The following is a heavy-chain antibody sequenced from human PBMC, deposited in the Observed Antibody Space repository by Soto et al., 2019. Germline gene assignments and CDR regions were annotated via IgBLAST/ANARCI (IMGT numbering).Heavy chain of an antibody. V-gene: IGHV1-3*01. J-gene: IGHJ3*02. CDR1: GYTFNADA. D-gene: IGHD1-1*01. Sequence: QVQLVQSGAEVKPPGASVKVSCRTSGYTFNADALHWVRQAPGQGLEWMGWVNGANGVTKFSQKFQGRVTITRDTFATTDYMEQSSLRSEDTAVYFFARLTRGTHRYDAFDMWGQGTTVTVAS. CDR2: VNGANGVT. CDR3: ARLTRGTHRYDAFDM.